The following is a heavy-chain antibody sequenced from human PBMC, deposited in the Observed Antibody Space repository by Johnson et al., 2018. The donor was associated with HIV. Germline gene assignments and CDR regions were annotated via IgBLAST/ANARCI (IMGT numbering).Heavy chain of an antibody. CDR3: ARGDIVVVPAATRAQDAFDI. Sequence: EVQLVESGGGVVQPGRSLRLSCAASGFTFSSYWMSWVRQAPGKGLEWVANIKQDGSEKYYVDSVKGRFTISSDNAKNSLYLQMNSLRAEDTAVYYCARGDIVVVPAATRAQDAFDIWGQGTMVTVSS. CDR2: IKQDGSEK. V-gene: IGHV3-7*01. J-gene: IGHJ3*02. CDR1: GFTFSSYW. D-gene: IGHD2-2*01.